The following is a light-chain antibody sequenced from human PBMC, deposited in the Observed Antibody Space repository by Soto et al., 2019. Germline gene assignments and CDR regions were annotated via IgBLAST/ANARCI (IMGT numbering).Light chain of an antibody. V-gene: IGKV3-20*01. CDR1: QSVSSSY. CDR3: QKYGSSPPRMYT. CDR2: GAS. J-gene: IGKJ2*01. Sequence: EIVLTQSPGTLSLSPGERATLSCRASQSVSSSYLAWYQQKPGQAPRLLIYGASSRATGIPDRFSGSGSGTDFTLTISRLEPEDFAVYYCQKYGSSPPRMYTFGQGTKLEIK.